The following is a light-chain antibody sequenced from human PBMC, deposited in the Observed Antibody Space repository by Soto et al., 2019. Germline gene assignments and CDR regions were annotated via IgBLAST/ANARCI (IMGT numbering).Light chain of an antibody. V-gene: IGLV1-40*01. Sequence: QAVVTQPPSVSGAPGQRVTISCTGGSSNIGAGYDVHWYQQLPGTAPKLLIYANSNRPSGVPDRFSGSKSGTSASLAITGLQAEDEADYYCQSYDSSLSGVVFGGGTKLTVL. CDR2: ANS. J-gene: IGLJ2*01. CDR1: SSNIGAGYD. CDR3: QSYDSSLSGVV.